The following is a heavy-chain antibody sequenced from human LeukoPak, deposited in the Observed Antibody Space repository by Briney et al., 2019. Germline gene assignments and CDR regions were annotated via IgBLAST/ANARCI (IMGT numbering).Heavy chain of an antibody. D-gene: IGHD3-3*01. J-gene: IGHJ4*02. CDR2: ISSSSSTI. CDR1: GFTFSSYS. Sequence: GGSLRLSCAASGFTFSSYSMNWVRQAPGKGLEWVSYISSSSSTIYYADCVKGRFTISRDNAKNSLYLQMNSLRAEDTAVYYCARDEVLEWDHGLDYWGQGTLVTVSS. V-gene: IGHV3-48*01. CDR3: ARDEVLEWDHGLDY.